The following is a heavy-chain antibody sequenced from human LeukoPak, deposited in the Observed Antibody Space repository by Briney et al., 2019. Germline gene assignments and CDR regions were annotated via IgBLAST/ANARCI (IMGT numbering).Heavy chain of an antibody. Sequence: SETLSLTCTVSGCSISCYHWSWIRQPPGKGMEWIGYIYYSGSTNYNPSLKSRVTISVDASKNQFSLKLSSVTAADTAVYYCASLLPDTDAFDIWGQGTMVTVSS. J-gene: IGHJ3*02. CDR2: IYYSGST. V-gene: IGHV4-59*01. D-gene: IGHD2/OR15-2a*01. CDR1: GCSISCYH. CDR3: ASLLPDTDAFDI.